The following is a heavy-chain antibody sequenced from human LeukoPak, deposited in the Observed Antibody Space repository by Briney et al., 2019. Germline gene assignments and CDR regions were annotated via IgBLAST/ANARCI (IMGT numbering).Heavy chain of an antibody. J-gene: IGHJ1*01. Sequence: GRSLRLSCAASGFTFSSYAMHWVRQAPGKGLEWVAVISYDGSNKYYAASVKGRFTISRDNSKNTLYLQMNSLRAEDTAVYYCARQGSGSYLEYFQHWGQGTLVTVSS. CDR3: ARQGSGSYLEYFQH. V-gene: IGHV3-30*04. CDR1: GFTFSSYA. D-gene: IGHD3-10*01. CDR2: ISYDGSNK.